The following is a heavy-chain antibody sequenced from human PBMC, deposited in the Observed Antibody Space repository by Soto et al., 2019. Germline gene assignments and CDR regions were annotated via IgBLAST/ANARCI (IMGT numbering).Heavy chain of an antibody. CDR1: GGSISSSSYY. CDR3: ARHLFYDILTGYIGKRFYYYYYGMDV. CDR2: IYYSGST. J-gene: IGHJ6*02. V-gene: IGHV4-39*01. Sequence: SETLSLTCTVSGGSISSSSYYWGWIRQPPGKGLEWIGSIYYSGSTYYNPSLKSRVTISVDTSKNQFSLKLSSVTAADTAVYYCARHLFYDILTGYIGKRFYYYYYGMDVWGQGTTVTVSS. D-gene: IGHD3-9*01.